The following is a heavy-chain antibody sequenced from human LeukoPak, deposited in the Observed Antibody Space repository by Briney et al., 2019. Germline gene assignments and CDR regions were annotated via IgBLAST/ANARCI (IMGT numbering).Heavy chain of an antibody. V-gene: IGHV3-53*01. D-gene: IGHD1-1*01. J-gene: IGHJ4*02. Sequence: GGSLRLSCAASGLTVSSNYMSWVRQAPGKGLEWVSVIYSGGSTYYADSVKGRFTISRDNSKNTLYLQMNSLRAEDTAVYYCARELNEGYFDYWGQGTLVTVSS. CDR2: IYSGGST. CDR3: ARELNEGYFDY. CDR1: GLTVSSNY.